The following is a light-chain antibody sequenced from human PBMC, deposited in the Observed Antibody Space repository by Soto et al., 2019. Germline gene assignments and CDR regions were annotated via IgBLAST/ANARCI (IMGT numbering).Light chain of an antibody. V-gene: IGKV3-15*01. CDR3: QQYNNWPPWT. CDR1: QSVSSN. CDR2: GAS. Sequence: EIVMTQSPATLSVSPGERATLSCRASQSVSSNLAWYQQKPGQAPRLLIYGASTRATGIPARFSGSGSGTGFTPTISSPQSEDFAVYYCQQYNNWPPWTFGQGTKVEIK. J-gene: IGKJ1*01.